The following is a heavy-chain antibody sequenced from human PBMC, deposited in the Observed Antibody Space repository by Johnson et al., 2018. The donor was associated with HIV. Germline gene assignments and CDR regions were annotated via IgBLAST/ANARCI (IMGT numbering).Heavy chain of an antibody. D-gene: IGHD2-21*02. CDR1: GFTFSSYA. Sequence: QVQLVESGGGVVQPGRSLRLSCAASGFTFSSYAMHWVRQAPGKGLEWVAVISYDGSNKYYADSVKGRFTISRDNSKNTLYLQMSSLRAEYTAVYYCAKDLVVTAPGAFDIWGQGTMVTVSS. V-gene: IGHV3-30-3*01. CDR3: AKDLVVTAPGAFDI. J-gene: IGHJ3*02. CDR2: ISYDGSNK.